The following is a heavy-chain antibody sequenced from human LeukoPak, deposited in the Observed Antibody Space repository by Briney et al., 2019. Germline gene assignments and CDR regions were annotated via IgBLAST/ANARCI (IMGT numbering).Heavy chain of an antibody. CDR2: IYWDDDK. J-gene: IGHJ4*02. Sequence: SGPTLVKPTQTLTLTRTFSEFSLSTSGVGVGWIRQPPGKALEWLALIYWDDDKRYSPSLKTRLTITKDTSKNQVVLTMTNMDPMDTATYYCAHDANGSGFYPIFDYWGQGALVTVSS. V-gene: IGHV2-5*02. CDR3: AHDANGSGFYPIFDY. D-gene: IGHD3-22*01. CDR1: EFSLSTSGVG.